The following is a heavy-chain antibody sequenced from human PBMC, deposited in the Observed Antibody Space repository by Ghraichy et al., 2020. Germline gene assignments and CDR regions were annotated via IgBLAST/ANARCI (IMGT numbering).Heavy chain of an antibody. Sequence: LSLTCAASGFTFSSYAMHWVRQAPGKGLEWVAVISYDGSNKYYADSVKGRFTISRDNSKNTLYLQMNSLRAEDTAVYYCARQDDSRANFDYWGQGTLVTVSS. CDR2: ISYDGSNK. J-gene: IGHJ4*02. V-gene: IGHV3-30-3*01. CDR1: GFTFSSYA. CDR3: ARQDDSRANFDY. D-gene: IGHD3-22*01.